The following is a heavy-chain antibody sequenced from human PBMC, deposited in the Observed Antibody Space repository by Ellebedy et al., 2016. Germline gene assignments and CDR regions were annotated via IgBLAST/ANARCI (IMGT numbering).Heavy chain of an antibody. J-gene: IGHJ4*02. D-gene: IGHD3-22*01. CDR2: IAITGAHT. CDR1: GFTFSDYA. Sequence: GESLKISCAASGFTFSDYAMTWVRQAPGKGLEWVSTIAITGAHTFYADSVKGRFTVSRDNSNNTLYLHLNSLSAEDTAVYYCAKGRHSDGSPSSYFDYWGQGTLATVSS. V-gene: IGHV3-23*01. CDR3: AKGRHSDGSPSSYFDY.